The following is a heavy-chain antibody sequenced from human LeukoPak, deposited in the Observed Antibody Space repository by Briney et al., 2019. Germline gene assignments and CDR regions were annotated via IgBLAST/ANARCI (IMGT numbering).Heavy chain of an antibody. J-gene: IGHJ6*03. CDR1: GGSISSYY. CDR3: ARERVDIVVVPAATPYYYYYYMDV. D-gene: IGHD2-2*03. Sequence: SETLSLTCTVSGGSISSYYWSWIRQPAGKGLEWIGRMYTSGSTNYNPSLKSRVTMSVDTSKNQFSLKLSSVTAADTAVYYCARERVDIVVVPAATPYYYYYYMDVWGKGTTVTVSS. V-gene: IGHV4-4*07. CDR2: MYTSGST.